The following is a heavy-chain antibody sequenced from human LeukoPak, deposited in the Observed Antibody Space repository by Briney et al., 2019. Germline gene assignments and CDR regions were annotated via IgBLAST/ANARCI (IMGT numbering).Heavy chain of an antibody. CDR1: GGPFSGYY. V-gene: IGHV4-34*01. Sequence: SETLSLTCAVYGGPFSGYYWNWIRQPPGKGLEWIGEINHSGSANYNPFLKSRVTISVDTSRNQFSLKLRSVTAADTAVYFCARGRANYYYYALDVWGQGTTVTVSS. CDR3: ARGRANYYYYALDV. J-gene: IGHJ6*02. CDR2: INHSGSA.